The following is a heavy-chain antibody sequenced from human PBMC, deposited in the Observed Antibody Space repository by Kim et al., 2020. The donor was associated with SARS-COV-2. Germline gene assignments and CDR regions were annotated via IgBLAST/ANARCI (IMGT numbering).Heavy chain of an antibody. Sequence: SETLSLTCAVSGGSISSGGYSWSWIRQPPGKGLEWIGYIYHSGSTYYNPSLKSRVTISVDRSKNQFSLKLSSVTAADTAVYYYARAHVDIVATSFDYWG. V-gene: IGHV4-30-2*01. CDR1: GGSISSGGYS. CDR2: IYHSGST. CDR3: ARAHVDIVATSFDY. J-gene: IGHJ4*01. D-gene: IGHD5-12*01.